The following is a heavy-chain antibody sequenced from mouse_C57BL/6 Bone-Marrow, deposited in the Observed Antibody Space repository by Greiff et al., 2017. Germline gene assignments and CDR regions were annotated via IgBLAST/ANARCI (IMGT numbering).Heavy chain of an antibody. V-gene: IGHV5-12*03. CDR1: GFTFSDYY. CDR2: ISNGGGST. D-gene: IGHD4-1*01. CDR3: AGLNWDENYFDY. J-gene: IGHJ2*01. Sequence: DVQLVESGGGLVRPGGSLKLSCAASGFTFSDYYMYWVRQTPEKRLEWVAYISNGGGSTYYPDTVKGRFTISRENAKNTLYLEMSSLRSEDTAMYYCAGLNWDENYFDYWGQGTTLTVSS.